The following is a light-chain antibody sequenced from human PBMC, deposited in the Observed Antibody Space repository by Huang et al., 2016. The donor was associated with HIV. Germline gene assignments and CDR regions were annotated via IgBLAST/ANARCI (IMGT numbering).Light chain of an antibody. CDR1: QSIDNY. CDR2: AAS. J-gene: IGKJ4*01. V-gene: IGKV1-39*01. Sequence: DIQMTQSPSSLSASVGDRVTITCRASQSIDNYLNWYQQKPGKAPKILMNAASGLHSGVTARFSGSGSGTDFTLTISSLQPEDFATYYCQQSHSSPFTFGGGTKVEIK. CDR3: QQSHSSPFT.